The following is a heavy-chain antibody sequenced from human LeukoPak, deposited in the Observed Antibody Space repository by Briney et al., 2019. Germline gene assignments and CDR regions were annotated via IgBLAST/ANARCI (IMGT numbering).Heavy chain of an antibody. D-gene: IGHD6-19*01. V-gene: IGHV4-39*01. J-gene: IGHJ6*03. Sequence: SETLSLTCTISGGSISSSSYYWGWIRQPPGRGLEWIGSIFYSGSTYYNPSLKSRVTISVDTSRNQFSLKLTSVTAADTAVYYCARLVVADDYYYYYMDVWGKGTTVTISS. CDR1: GGSISSSSYY. CDR2: IFYSGST. CDR3: ARLVVADDYYYYYMDV.